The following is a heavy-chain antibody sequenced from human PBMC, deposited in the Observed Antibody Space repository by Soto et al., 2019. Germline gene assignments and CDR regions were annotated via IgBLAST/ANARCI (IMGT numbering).Heavy chain of an antibody. Sequence: SGESLKISCKGSGFSFSSYWIGWVRQMPGKGLECMGIIYPRDSDTRYNPSFQGQVTISVDTSISTAYLQWSSLRTSDTAMYYCTRTGVSSTFEIWGQGTMATVSS. CDR2: IYPRDSDT. CDR1: GFSFSSYW. CDR3: TRTGVSSTFEI. J-gene: IGHJ3*02. D-gene: IGHD3-3*01. V-gene: IGHV5-51*01.